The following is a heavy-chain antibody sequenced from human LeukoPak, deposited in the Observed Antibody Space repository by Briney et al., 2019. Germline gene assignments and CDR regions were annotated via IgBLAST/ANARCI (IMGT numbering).Heavy chain of an antibody. J-gene: IGHJ4*02. V-gene: IGHV3-7*01. CDR3: ARDGFVGAAYY. Sequence: GGSLRLSCAASEFTFSGYWMNWIRQAPGKGPERVANINQDGSEKHYVDSVKGRFTISRDNAKNSLFLQMNSLRVEDTAVFYCARDGFVGAAYYWGQGTLVTVSS. D-gene: IGHD6-13*01. CDR1: EFTFSGYW. CDR2: INQDGSEK.